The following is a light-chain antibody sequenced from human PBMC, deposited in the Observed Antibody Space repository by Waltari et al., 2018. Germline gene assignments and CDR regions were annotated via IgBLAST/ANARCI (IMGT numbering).Light chain of an antibody. J-gene: IGLJ3*02. CDR1: SSNIGSNT. CDR3: AAWDDSLNAVV. V-gene: IGLV1-44*01. Sequence: QSVVTQPPSASGTPGQWVTISCSGSSSNIGSNTVNWYQQLPGTAPKLLVYSDNQRPSGAPDRFSGSKSGTSASLAISGLQSEDEAGYYCAAWDDSLNAVVFGGGTKLTVL. CDR2: SDN.